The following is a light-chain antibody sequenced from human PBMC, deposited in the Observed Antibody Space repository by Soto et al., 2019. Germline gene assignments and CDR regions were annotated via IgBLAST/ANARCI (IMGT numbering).Light chain of an antibody. Sequence: EVVLTQSPGTLSLSPGERATLSCRASQSVSSSLAWYQQKPGLAPTLLIFDASGRASGVPDRFIGGGSGTDFTLTIRRLEPEDFALYFCQQYAGSPITFGQGTRLEIK. J-gene: IGKJ5*01. CDR2: DAS. CDR1: QSVSSS. CDR3: QQYAGSPIT. V-gene: IGKV3-20*01.